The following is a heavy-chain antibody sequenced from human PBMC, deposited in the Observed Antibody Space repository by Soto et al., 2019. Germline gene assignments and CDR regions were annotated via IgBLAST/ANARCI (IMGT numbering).Heavy chain of an antibody. J-gene: IGHJ4*02. CDR1: GFTFSSYS. CDR2: ISSSSSTI. V-gene: IGHV3-48*02. CDR3: ASSSPKSSYGLTSFDY. Sequence: GGSLRLSCAASGFTFSSYSMNWVRQAPGKGLEWVSYISSSSSTIYYADSVKGRFTISRDNAKNSLYLQMNSLRDEDTAVYYCASSSPKSSYGLTSFDYWGQGTLVTVSS. D-gene: IGHD5-18*01.